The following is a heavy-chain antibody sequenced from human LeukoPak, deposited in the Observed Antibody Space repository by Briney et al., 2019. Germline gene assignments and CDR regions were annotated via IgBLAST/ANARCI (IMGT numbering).Heavy chain of an antibody. Sequence: GGSLGLSCSASGFTFSTYTMHWVRQAPGEGREYVSAISSNGGSTYYAESVKGRYTISRDNTKNTLYLQMSSMRAEDTDVYYCEKGISSGFDYWGQGTLVTVSS. CDR3: EKGISSGFDY. D-gene: IGHD6-19*01. V-gene: IGHV3-64D*06. CDR1: GFTFSTYT. CDR2: ISSNGGST. J-gene: IGHJ4*02.